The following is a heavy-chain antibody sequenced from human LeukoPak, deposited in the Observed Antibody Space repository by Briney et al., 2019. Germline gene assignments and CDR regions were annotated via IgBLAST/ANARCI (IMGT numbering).Heavy chain of an antibody. CDR3: AKFYSGSYKGGDDY. J-gene: IGHJ4*02. CDR1: GFTFSSYA. V-gene: IGHV3-30*04. CDR2: ISYDGSNK. Sequence: GGPLRLSCAASGFTFSSYAMHWVRQAPGKGLEWVAVISYDGSNKYYADSVKGRFTISRDNSKNTLYLQMNSLRAEDTAVYYCAKFYSGSYKGGDDYWGQGTLVTVSS. D-gene: IGHD1-26*01.